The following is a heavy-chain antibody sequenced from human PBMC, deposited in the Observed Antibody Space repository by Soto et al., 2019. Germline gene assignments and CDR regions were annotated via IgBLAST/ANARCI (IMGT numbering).Heavy chain of an antibody. CDR1: GGSLSGGTNY. CDR2: MYFNEST. Sequence: SETLSLTCTVSGGSLSGGTNYWSWVRQSPGKEMEWIGYMYFNESTNYNPSLKSRVMMSLDTSKSLFSLKLNSVTAADTAIYYCARDHKEAFDIWGQGTLVTVSS. J-gene: IGHJ3*02. V-gene: IGHV4-61*01. CDR3: ARDHKEAFDI.